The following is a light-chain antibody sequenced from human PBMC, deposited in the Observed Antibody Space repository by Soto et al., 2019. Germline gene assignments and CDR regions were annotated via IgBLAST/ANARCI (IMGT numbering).Light chain of an antibody. CDR2: KAS. Sequence: DIQMTQSPSTLSGSVGDRVTITCRASQTISSWLAWYQQKPGKAPKLLIYKASTLKSGVPSRFSGSGSGTEFTLTISSLEPEDFAVYYCKQRSNRPQTFGQGTKVDIK. J-gene: IGKJ1*01. CDR3: KQRSNRPQT. V-gene: IGKV1-5*03. CDR1: QTISSW.